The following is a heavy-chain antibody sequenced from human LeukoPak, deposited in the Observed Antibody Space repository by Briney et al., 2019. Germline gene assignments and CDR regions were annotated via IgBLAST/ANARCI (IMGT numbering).Heavy chain of an antibody. J-gene: IGHJ5*02. CDR2: ISYDGSNK. CDR3: ARDPEGYYDILTGWTLNWFDP. Sequence: GGSLRLSCAASGFTFSNAWMSWVRQAPGKGLEWVAVISYDGSNKYYADSVKGRFTISRDNSKNTLYLQMNSLRAEDTAVYYCARDPEGYYDILTGWTLNWFDPWGQGTLVTVSS. D-gene: IGHD3-9*01. CDR1: GFTFSNAW. V-gene: IGHV3-30*03.